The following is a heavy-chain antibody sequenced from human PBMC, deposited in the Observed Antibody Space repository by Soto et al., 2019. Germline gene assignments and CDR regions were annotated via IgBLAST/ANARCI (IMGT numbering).Heavy chain of an antibody. J-gene: IGHJ6*02. V-gene: IGHV1-18*01. Sequence: QVRLVQSAAEVKKPGASVKVSCKASGYTFTSYGISWVRQAPGQGLEWMGWISGYNGNTNLAQKLQGRVTMTTDTPTSTVCMELRRLRSDDTAVYYCARSADCSITTCSFPSRFHIRGYYYYYGMAVWGQGTTVTVSS. CDR1: GYTFTSYG. CDR3: ARSADCSITTCSFPSRFHIRGYYYYYGMAV. D-gene: IGHD2-2*01. CDR2: ISGYNGNT.